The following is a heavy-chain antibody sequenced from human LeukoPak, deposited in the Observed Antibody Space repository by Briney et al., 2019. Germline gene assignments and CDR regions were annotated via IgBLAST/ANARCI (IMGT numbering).Heavy chain of an antibody. J-gene: IGHJ4*02. CDR2: IIPIFGTA. CDR3: ARPRIQLWLPLDY. CDR1: GGTFSSYA. V-gene: IGHV1-69*13. Sequence: GASVKVSCKASGGTFSSYAISWVRQAPGQGLEWMGGIIPIFGTANYAQKFQGRVAITADESTSTAYMELSSLRSEDTAVYYCARPRIQLWLPLDYWGQGTLVTVSS. D-gene: IGHD5-18*01.